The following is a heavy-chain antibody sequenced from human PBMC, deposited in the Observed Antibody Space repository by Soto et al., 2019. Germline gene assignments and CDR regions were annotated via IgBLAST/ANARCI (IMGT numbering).Heavy chain of an antibody. D-gene: IGHD6-19*01. CDR1: GGSISSYY. Sequence: PSETLSLTCTVSGGSISSYYWSWIRQPPGKGLEWIGYIYYSGSTNYNPSLKSRVTISVDTSKNQFSLKLSSVTAADTAVYYCARSKTYSSGWYYYFDYWGQGTLVTVSS. CDR2: IYYSGST. J-gene: IGHJ4*02. CDR3: ARSKTYSSGWYYYFDY. V-gene: IGHV4-59*01.